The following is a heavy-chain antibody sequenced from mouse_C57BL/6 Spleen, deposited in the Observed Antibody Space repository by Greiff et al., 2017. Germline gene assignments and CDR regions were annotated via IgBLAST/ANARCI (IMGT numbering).Heavy chain of an antibody. V-gene: IGHV1-5*01. CDR1: GYTFTSYW. Sequence: VQLKQSGTVLARPGASVKMSCKTSGYTFTSYWMHWVKQRPGQGLEWIGAIYPGNSYTSYNQKFKGKAKLTAVTSASTAYMELSSQTNEDSAVYYCTRMSVTGSYYFDYWGQGTTLTVSS. CDR3: TRMSVTGSYYFDY. D-gene: IGHD4-1*01. J-gene: IGHJ2*01. CDR2: IYPGNSYT.